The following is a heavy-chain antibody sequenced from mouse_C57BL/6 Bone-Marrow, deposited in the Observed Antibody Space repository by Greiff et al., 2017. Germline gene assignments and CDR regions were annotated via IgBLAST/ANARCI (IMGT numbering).Heavy chain of an antibody. J-gene: IGHJ3*01. V-gene: IGHV10-3*01. CDR1: GFTFNTYA. Sequence: DAGGGLVQPKGSLKLSCAASGFTFNTYAMHWVRQAPGKGLEWVARIRSKSSNYATYYADSVKDRFTISRDDSQSMLYLQMNNLKTEDTAMYYCVRERGVYDYDEAWFAYWGQGTLVTVSA. D-gene: IGHD2-4*01. CDR2: IRSKSSNYAT. CDR3: VRERGVYDYDEAWFAY.